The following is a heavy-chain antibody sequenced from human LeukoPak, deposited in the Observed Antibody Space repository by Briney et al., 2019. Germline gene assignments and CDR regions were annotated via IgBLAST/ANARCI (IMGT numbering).Heavy chain of an antibody. V-gene: IGHV4-39*01. Sequence: SETLSLTCTVSGGSISSSSYYWGWIRQPPGKGLEWIGSVYYSGTTYYSPSLKSRVTISVNTSKNQFSLKLSSVTAADTAVYYCARRAPSGYFDYWGQGALVTVSS. CDR3: ARRAPSGYFDY. J-gene: IGHJ4*02. CDR1: GGSISSSSYY. CDR2: VYYSGTT.